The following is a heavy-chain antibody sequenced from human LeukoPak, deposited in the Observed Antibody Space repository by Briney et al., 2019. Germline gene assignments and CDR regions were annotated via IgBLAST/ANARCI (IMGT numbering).Heavy chain of an antibody. D-gene: IGHD3-22*01. V-gene: IGHV4-31*03. CDR3: ARGFFEFQVVPGLGYMDV. J-gene: IGHJ6*03. CDR1: GGSISSGNYQ. CDR2: IYYTGNT. Sequence: PSETLSLTCSVSGGSISSGNYQWNWIRQHPGKGLEWIGYIYYTGNTYYNPSLKSRVSISEDTSKNQFSLDLTSVTAADTAVYYCARGFFEFQVVPGLGYMDVWGKGTTVTVSS.